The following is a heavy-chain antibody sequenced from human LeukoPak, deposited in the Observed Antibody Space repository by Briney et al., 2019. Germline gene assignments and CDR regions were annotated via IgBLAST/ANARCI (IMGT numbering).Heavy chain of an antibody. V-gene: IGHV3-30*18. D-gene: IGHD6-13*01. CDR3: AKRYSSSWCIDS. CDR2: ISNDGTNK. CDR1: GFTFSSYG. J-gene: IGHJ4*02. Sequence: GGSLRLSCAASGFTFSSYGMHWVRQAPRKGLEWVAVISNDGTNKYYADSVKGRFTISRDNSKNTLYLQMNSLRAEDTAVYYCAKRYSSSWCIDSWGQGTLVTVSS.